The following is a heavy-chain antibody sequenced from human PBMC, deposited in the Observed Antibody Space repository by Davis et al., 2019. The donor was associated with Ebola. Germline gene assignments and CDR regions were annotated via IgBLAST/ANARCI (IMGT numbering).Heavy chain of an antibody. CDR2: ISAYNGNT. Sequence: ASVKVSCKASGGTFSSYAISWVRQAPGQGLEWMGWISAYNGNTNYAQKLQGRVTMTTDTSTSTAYMELRSLRSDDTAVYYCARANLRYCSSTSCYTLWFDPWGQGTLVTVSS. J-gene: IGHJ5*02. V-gene: IGHV1-18*01. CDR1: GGTFSSYA. CDR3: ARANLRYCSSTSCYTLWFDP. D-gene: IGHD2-2*02.